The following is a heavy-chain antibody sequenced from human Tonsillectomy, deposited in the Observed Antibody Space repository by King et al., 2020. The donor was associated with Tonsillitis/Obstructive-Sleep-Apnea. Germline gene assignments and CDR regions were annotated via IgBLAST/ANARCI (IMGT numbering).Heavy chain of an antibody. V-gene: IGHV4-59*01. CDR1: GGPISSYY. Sequence: QLQESGPGLVKPSETLSLTCTVSGGPISSYYWSWIRQPPGKGLEWIGYIYYSGSTNYNPSLKSRVTISVDTSKNQFSLKLSSVTAADTAVYYCARGSTISAFDIWGQGTMVTVSS. J-gene: IGHJ3*02. D-gene: IGHD5-12*01. CDR2: IYYSGST. CDR3: ARGSTISAFDI.